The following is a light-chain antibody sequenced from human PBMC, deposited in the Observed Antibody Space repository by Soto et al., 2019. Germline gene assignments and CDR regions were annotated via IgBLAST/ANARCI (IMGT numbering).Light chain of an antibody. CDR1: SSDIGSYNL. CDR3: CTYARNRLYV. J-gene: IGLJ1*01. Sequence: QSVLTQPASVSGSPGQSITISCTGTSSDIGSYNLVSWYQHHPAKAPKLIIYEDSKRPSGVSDRFSGSKSGSTASLTISGLQADDEADYYCCTYARNRLYVFGSGTKLTVL. CDR2: EDS. V-gene: IGLV2-23*01.